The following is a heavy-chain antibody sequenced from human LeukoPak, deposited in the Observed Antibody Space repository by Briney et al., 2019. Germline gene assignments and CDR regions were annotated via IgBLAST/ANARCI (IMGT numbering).Heavy chain of an antibody. Sequence: GGSLRLSCAASGFTFSSYGMHWVRQAPGKGLEWVAFIRYDGSNKYYADSVKGRFTISRDNSKNTLYLQMNSLRAEDTAVYYCAKPDAIAARPPWYYYYMDVWGKGTTVTVSS. J-gene: IGHJ6*03. CDR1: GFTFSSYG. D-gene: IGHD6-6*01. CDR2: IRYDGSNK. V-gene: IGHV3-30*02. CDR3: AKPDAIAARPPWYYYYMDV.